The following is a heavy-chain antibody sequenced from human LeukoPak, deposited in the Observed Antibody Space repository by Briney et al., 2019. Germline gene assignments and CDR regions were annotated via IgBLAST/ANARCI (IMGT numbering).Heavy chain of an antibody. CDR2: IYYSGST. D-gene: IGHD3-10*01. CDR1: GGSISSYY. J-gene: IGHJ5*02. CDR3: ARAYDYYGSGSYLSWFDP. V-gene: IGHV4-59*01. Sequence: SETLSLTCTVSGGSISSYYWSWIRQPPGKGLEWIGYIYYSGSTNYNPSLKSRVTISVDTSKNQFSLKLSSVTAADTAVYYCARAYDYYGSGSYLSWFDPWGQGTLVTVSS.